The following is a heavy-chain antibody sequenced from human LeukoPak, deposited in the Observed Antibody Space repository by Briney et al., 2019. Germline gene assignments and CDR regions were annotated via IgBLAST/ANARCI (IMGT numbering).Heavy chain of an antibody. Sequence: PSETLSLTCAIYGGSFSGYYWSWIRQPPGKGLEWIGEINHSGSTNYNPSLKSRVTISVDTSKNQFSLKLSSVTAADTAVYYCARVLMVRGVIITEEWGQGTLVTVSS. J-gene: IGHJ4*02. CDR1: GGSFSGYY. V-gene: IGHV4-34*01. CDR2: INHSGST. CDR3: ARVLMVRGVIITEE. D-gene: IGHD3-10*01.